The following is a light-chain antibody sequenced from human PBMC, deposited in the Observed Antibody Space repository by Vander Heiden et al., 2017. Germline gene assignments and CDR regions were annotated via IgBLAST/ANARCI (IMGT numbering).Light chain of an antibody. CDR1: REHRNYA. CDR2: INKDGSH. V-gene: IGLV4-69*01. Sequence: QLALTQSPSASASLGPSVKLTCTLTREHRNYAIAWHQQQPEKGPRYLMKINKDGSHTKGDGIPDRFSSSSSGAERHLLISSLQSEDEADYYCQTWDSGIQVFGGGTKLTVL. CDR3: QTWDSGIQV. J-gene: IGLJ3*02.